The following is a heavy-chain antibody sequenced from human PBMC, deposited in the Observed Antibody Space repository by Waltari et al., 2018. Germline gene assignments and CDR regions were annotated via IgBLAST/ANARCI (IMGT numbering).Heavy chain of an antibody. Sequence: QLQLQESGPGLVKPSETLSLTCTVSGGSISSSSYYWGWIRQPPGKGLEWIGSIYYSGSTSYNPSLKSRVTISVDTSKNQFSLKLSSVTAADTAVYYCASATWSRGYFDYWGQGTLVTVSS. CDR1: GGSISSSSYY. CDR2: IYYSGST. J-gene: IGHJ4*02. CDR3: ASATWSRGYFDY. V-gene: IGHV4-39*01. D-gene: IGHD3-10*01.